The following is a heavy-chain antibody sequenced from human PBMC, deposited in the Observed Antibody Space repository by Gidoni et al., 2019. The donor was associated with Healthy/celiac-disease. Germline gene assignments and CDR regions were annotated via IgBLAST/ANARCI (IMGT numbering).Heavy chain of an antibody. Sequence: QITLKESGPTLVKPTQTLTLTCTFSGFSLSTSGVGVGWIRQPPGKALEWLALIYWDDDKRYSPSLKSRLTITKDTSKNQVVLTMTNMDPVDTATYYCAHRPTPYCSSTSCYDATGEFDYWGQGTLVTVSS. CDR2: IYWDDDK. CDR1: GFSLSTSGVG. V-gene: IGHV2-5*02. CDR3: AHRPTPYCSSTSCYDATGEFDY. D-gene: IGHD2-2*01. J-gene: IGHJ4*02.